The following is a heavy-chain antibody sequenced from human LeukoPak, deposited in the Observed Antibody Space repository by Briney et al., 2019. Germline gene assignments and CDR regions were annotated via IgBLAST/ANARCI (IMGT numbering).Heavy chain of an antibody. D-gene: IGHD3-3*01. CDR1: GYTFTSYG. J-gene: IGHJ4*02. Sequence: ASVKVSCKASGYTFTSYGISWVRQAPGQGLEWMGWISAYNGNTNYAQKLQGRVTMTTDTSTSIAYMELRSLRSDDTAVYYCARSAEWLLPNYYFDYWGQGTLVTVSS. CDR2: ISAYNGNT. V-gene: IGHV1-18*01. CDR3: ARSAEWLLPNYYFDY.